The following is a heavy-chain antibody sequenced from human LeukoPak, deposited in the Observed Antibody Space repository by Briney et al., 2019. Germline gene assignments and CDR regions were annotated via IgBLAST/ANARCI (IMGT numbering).Heavy chain of an antibody. Sequence: ASVKVSCKASGYTFTSHGISWVRQAPGQGLEWMGWISAYNGNTNYAQKLQGRVTMTTDTSTSTAYMELRSLRSDDTAVYYCARVGESIAARRNWFDPWGQGTLVTVSS. J-gene: IGHJ5*02. CDR1: GYTFTSHG. V-gene: IGHV1-18*01. CDR3: ARVGESIAARRNWFDP. D-gene: IGHD6-6*01. CDR2: ISAYNGNT.